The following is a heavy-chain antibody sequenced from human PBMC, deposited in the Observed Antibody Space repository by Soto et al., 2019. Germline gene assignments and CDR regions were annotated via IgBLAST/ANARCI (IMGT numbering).Heavy chain of an antibody. CDR2: IYHSGST. D-gene: IGHD3-10*01. V-gene: IGHV4-4*02. Sequence: QVQLQESGPGLVKPSGTLSLTCAVSGGSISSSNWWSWVRQPPGKGLEWIGEIYHSGSTNYNPSLKSRVTISVDKSKNQFSLKLSSVTAADTAVYYCARGGYYYGSGSYYVTYGMDVWGQGTTVTVSS. CDR3: ARGGYYYGSGSYYVTYGMDV. CDR1: GGSISSSNW. J-gene: IGHJ6*02.